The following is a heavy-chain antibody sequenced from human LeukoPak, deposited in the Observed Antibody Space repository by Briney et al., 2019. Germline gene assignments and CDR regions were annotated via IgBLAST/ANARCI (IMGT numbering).Heavy chain of an antibody. CDR2: IYHSGST. V-gene: IGHV4-30-2*01. Sequence: PSQTLSLTCTVSGGSISSGGYYWSWIRQPPGKGLEWIGYIYHSGSTYYNPSLKSRVTISVDRSKNQFSLKLSSVTAADTAVYYCARSRGYSYGTTFLDYWGQGTLVIVSS. CDR3: ARSRGYSYGTTFLDY. D-gene: IGHD5-18*01. CDR1: GGSISSGGYY. J-gene: IGHJ4*02.